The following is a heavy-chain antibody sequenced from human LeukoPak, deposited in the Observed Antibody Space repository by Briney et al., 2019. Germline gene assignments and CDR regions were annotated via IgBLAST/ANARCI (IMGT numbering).Heavy chain of an antibody. J-gene: IGHJ5*02. Sequence: SETLSLTCTVSGDSINSNPYSWAWIRQPPGKGLEWIGSIYYSGRSYYKVSLKSRVIISLDTPNNQFSLKVSSVTAADTAVYYCARDSGTTGEVKFDPWGQGTLVTVSS. CDR3: ARDSGTTGEVKFDP. V-gene: IGHV4-39*07. CDR2: IYYSGRS. CDR1: GDSINSNPYS. D-gene: IGHD3-10*01.